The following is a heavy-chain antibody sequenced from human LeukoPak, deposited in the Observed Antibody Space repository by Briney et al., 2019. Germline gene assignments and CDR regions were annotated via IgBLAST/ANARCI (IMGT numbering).Heavy chain of an antibody. CDR2: NTSGGDYI. CDR1: GFTFNTFN. V-gene: IGHV3-21*01. J-gene: IGHJ4*02. D-gene: IGHD3-9*01. Sequence: GGSLRLSCAASGFTFNTFNMNWVRQAPGKGLEWVSSNTSGGDYIYYADSVKGRFTTSRDNAKNSLSLQLNSLRVEDTAVYYCARGHYDVLAASYKWAPDYWGQGTLVTVSS. CDR3: ARGHYDVLAASYKWAPDY.